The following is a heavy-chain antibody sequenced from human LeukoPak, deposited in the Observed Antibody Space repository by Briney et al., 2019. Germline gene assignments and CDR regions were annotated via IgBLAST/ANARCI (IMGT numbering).Heavy chain of an antibody. V-gene: IGHV3-30-3*01. CDR1: GFTFSSYA. CDR2: ISYDGSNK. CDR3: ASDYYDSSGPNLEFDY. Sequence: GGSLRLSCAASGFTFSSYAMHWVRQAPGKGLEWVAVISYDGSNKYYADSVKGRFTISRDNSKNTLYLQMNSLRAEDTAVYYCASDYYDSSGPNLEFDYWGQGTLVTVSS. J-gene: IGHJ4*02. D-gene: IGHD3-22*01.